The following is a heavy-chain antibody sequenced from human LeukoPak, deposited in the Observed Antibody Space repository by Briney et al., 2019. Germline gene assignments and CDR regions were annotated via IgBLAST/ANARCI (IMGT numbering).Heavy chain of an antibody. D-gene: IGHD6-6*01. J-gene: IGHJ5*02. V-gene: IGHV3-48*02. CDR1: GFAFSSYA. CDR2: ISSSSKI. Sequence: PGGSLRLSCTAPGFAFSSYAMAWVRQAPGKGLEWLSYISSSSKINYADSVKGRFTISRDNAKNSLYLQMISLRDEDTAVYCCARSANPGVHDFDPWGQGTLVTVSS. CDR3: ARSANPGVHDFDP.